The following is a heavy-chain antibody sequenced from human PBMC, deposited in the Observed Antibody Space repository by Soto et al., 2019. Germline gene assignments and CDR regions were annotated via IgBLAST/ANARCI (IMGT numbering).Heavy chain of an antibody. V-gene: IGHV1-46*01. D-gene: IGHD6-19*01. CDR2: INPSGGST. J-gene: IGHJ4*02. Sequence: SVKVSCKASGYSYTSYYVHWVRQAPGQGLEWMGIINPSGGSTSYAQKFQGRVTMTRDTSTSTVYMELSSLRSEDTAVYYCARTYSSGPSGLGYWGQGTLVTVSS. CDR3: ARTYSSGPSGLGY. CDR1: GYSYTSYY.